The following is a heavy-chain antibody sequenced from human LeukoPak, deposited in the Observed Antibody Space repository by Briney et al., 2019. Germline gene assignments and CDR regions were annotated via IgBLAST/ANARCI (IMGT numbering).Heavy chain of an antibody. CDR2: INPNSGGT. D-gene: IGHD3-3*01. CDR1: GYTFTGYY. J-gene: IGHJ5*02. CDR3: ATTGDFWSGYFPNNWFDP. Sequence: ASVKVSCKASGYTFTGYYMHWVRQAPGQGLEWMGWINPNSGGTNYAQKFQGRVTMTRDTSISTAYMELSRLRSDDTAVYYCATTGDFWSGYFPNNWFDPWGQGTLVTVSS. V-gene: IGHV1-2*02.